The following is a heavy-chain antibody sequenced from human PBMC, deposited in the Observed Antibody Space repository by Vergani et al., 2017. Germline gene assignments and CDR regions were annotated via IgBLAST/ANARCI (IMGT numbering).Heavy chain of an antibody. CDR2: IWYDGSNK. V-gene: IGHV3-33*01. CDR3: ARGRAKRFGEFYPFDY. D-gene: IGHD3-10*01. J-gene: IGHJ4*02. Sequence: QVQLVESGGGVVQPGRSLRLSCAASGFTFSSYGMHWVRQAPGKGLEWVAVIWYDGSNKYYADSVKGRFTISRDNSKNTLYLKMNSLRAEDTAVYYCARGRAKRFGEFYPFDYWGQGTLVTVSS. CDR1: GFTFSSYG.